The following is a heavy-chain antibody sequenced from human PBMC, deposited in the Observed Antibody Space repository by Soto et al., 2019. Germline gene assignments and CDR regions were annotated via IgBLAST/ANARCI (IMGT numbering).Heavy chain of an antibody. V-gene: IGHV3-33*08. J-gene: IGHJ4*02. CDR1: GFTLSSYS. CDR2: IWYDGSIE. Sequence: GGSLRLSCAASGFTLSSYSMNWVRQAPGKGLEWAALIWYDGSIENYSDSVKGRFTISRDNSKNTLYLQMNSLTAEDTAVYYCAREYYSDYEFDYWGQGTQVTVSS. CDR3: AREYYSDYEFDY. D-gene: IGHD4-17*01.